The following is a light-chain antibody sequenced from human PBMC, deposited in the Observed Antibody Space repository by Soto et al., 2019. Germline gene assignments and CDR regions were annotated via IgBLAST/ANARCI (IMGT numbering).Light chain of an antibody. CDR2: DAS. Sequence: EIVLTQSPAPLSLSPGERATLSCRASQSVSSYFAWYQQKPGQAPRLLIYDASNRATGIPARFSGSGSGTNVTLTISGLEPDDFAVYYCQQRGNWPVTFGQGTRVDIK. CDR1: QSVSSY. J-gene: IGKJ1*01. CDR3: QQRGNWPVT. V-gene: IGKV3-11*01.